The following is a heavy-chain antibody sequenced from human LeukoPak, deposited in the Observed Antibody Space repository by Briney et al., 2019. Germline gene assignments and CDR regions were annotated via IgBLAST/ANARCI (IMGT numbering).Heavy chain of an antibody. Sequence: GGSLRLSCAASGFTFSSYGMHWVRQAPGKGLEWVSDINWNGDSTGYADSVKGRFTISRDNAKNSLYLQMNSLRAEDTAFYYCARVGGDSSSWHWFDPWGQATLVTVSS. J-gene: IGHJ5*02. V-gene: IGHV3-20*04. CDR2: INWNGDST. D-gene: IGHD6-13*01. CDR3: ARVGGDSSSWHWFDP. CDR1: GFTFSSYG.